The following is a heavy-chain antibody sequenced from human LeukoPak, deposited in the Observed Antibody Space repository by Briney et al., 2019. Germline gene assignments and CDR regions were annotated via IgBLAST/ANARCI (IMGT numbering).Heavy chain of an antibody. Sequence: SVKVSCKASGGTFSIYAISWVRQAPGQGLEWVGEIIPFFGTANYSQKFQGRVTITTDESTSIAYMELSSLRSEDTAVYYCARGRYYDSSGYYDYYYYYMDVWGKGTTVTVSS. CDR3: ARGRYYDSSGYYDYYYYYMDV. D-gene: IGHD3-22*01. J-gene: IGHJ6*03. CDR1: GGTFSIYA. CDR2: IIPFFGTA. V-gene: IGHV1-69*05.